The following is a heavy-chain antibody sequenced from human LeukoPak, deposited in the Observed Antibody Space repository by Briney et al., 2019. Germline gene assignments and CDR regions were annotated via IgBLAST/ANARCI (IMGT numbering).Heavy chain of an antibody. Sequence: GGSLRLSCAASGFTFSSYAMSWVRQAPGKGLEWVSAISGSGGSTYYADSVKGRFTISRDNSKNTLYLQMNSLRAEDTAVYYCAKDNWGFLAANPMDVWGKGTTVTVSS. CDR1: GFTFSSYA. J-gene: IGHJ6*04. V-gene: IGHV3-23*01. D-gene: IGHD3-3*01. CDR3: AKDNWGFLAANPMDV. CDR2: ISGSGGST.